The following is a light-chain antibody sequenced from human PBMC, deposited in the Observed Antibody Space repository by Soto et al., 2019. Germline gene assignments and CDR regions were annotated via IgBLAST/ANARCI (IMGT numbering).Light chain of an antibody. CDR3: PQSGSSPPYT. J-gene: IGKJ2*01. CDR1: QSVSSSY. V-gene: IGKV3-20*01. CDR2: GAS. Sequence: EIVLTQSPGTLSLSPGERATLSCRASQSVSSSYLAWYQHKPGQAPRLLIYGASNRATGIPDRFSGSGSGTDLTLPIGRQEPADFPVYYSPQSGSSPPYTFGRETKLEI.